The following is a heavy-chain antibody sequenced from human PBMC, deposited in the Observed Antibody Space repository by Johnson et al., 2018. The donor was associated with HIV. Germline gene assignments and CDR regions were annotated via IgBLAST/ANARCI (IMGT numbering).Heavy chain of an antibody. J-gene: IGHJ3*02. CDR3: ARTRMGVFDI. V-gene: IGHV3-66*01. Sequence: VESGGGLVQPGGSLRLSCGVSGFTVISDYMSWVRQAPGKGLEWVSTIYSGGSTYYADSVKGRFTIFRDNGKNMLYVQMNSLRAEDSAVYYCARTRMGVFDIWGQGTMVTISS. CDR2: IYSGGST. D-gene: IGHD2-8*01. CDR1: GFTVISDY.